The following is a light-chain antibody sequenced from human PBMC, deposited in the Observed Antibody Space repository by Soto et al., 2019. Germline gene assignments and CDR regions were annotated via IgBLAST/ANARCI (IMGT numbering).Light chain of an antibody. Sequence: DIPMTQSPSSLSASVGDRVTITCRASQSISSYLNWYQQKPGKAPKLLIYAASSLQSGVPSRFSGSGSGTDFTLTISSLQPEDFATYYCQQSYSTPLTVGGGTKVEIK. J-gene: IGKJ4*01. CDR2: AAS. CDR1: QSISSY. CDR3: QQSYSTPLT. V-gene: IGKV1-39*01.